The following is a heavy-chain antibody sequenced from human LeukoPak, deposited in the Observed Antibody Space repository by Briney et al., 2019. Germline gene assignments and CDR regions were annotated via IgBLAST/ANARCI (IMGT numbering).Heavy chain of an antibody. CDR3: AKGRPVEFGDFSNWFDP. D-gene: IGHD4-17*01. CDR2: IRYDGSNK. Sequence: GSLRLSCAASGFTFSSYGMHWVRQAPGKGLEWVAFIRYDGSNKYYADSVKGRFTISRDNSKNTLYLQMNSLRAEDTAVYNCAKGRPVEFGDFSNWFDPWGQGTLVTVSS. V-gene: IGHV3-30*02. J-gene: IGHJ5*02. CDR1: GFTFSSYG.